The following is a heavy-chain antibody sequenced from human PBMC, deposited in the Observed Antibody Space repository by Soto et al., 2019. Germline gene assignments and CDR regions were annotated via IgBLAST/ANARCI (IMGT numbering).Heavy chain of an antibody. J-gene: IGHJ3*02. CDR1: GGTFSSYT. Sequence: ASVKVSCKASGGTFSSYTISWVRQAPGQGLERMGRIIPILGIANYAQKFQGRVTITADKSTSTAYMELSSLRAEDTAVYYCARVLGGATAFDIWGQGTMVTVSS. CDR3: ARVLGGATAFDI. V-gene: IGHV1-69*02. D-gene: IGHD1-26*01. CDR2: IIPILGIA.